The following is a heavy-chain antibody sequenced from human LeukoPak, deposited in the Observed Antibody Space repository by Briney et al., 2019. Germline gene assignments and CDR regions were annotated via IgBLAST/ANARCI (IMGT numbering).Heavy chain of an antibody. CDR3: AKGIRGSGYYCDY. J-gene: IGHJ4*02. CDR1: GFTFSSYG. D-gene: IGHD3-22*01. Sequence: GGSLRLSCAASGFTFSSYGMSWVRQAPGKGLEWVSAISGSGGSTYYADSVRGRFTISRDNSKNTLYLQMNSLRAEDTAVYYCAKGIRGSGYYCDYWGQGTLVTVSS. CDR2: ISGSGGST. V-gene: IGHV3-23*01.